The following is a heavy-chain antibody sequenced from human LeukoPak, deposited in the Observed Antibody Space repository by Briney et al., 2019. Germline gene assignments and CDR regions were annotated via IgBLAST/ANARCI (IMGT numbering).Heavy chain of an antibody. V-gene: IGHV3-23*01. CDR2: ISGSGGSI. J-gene: IGHJ4*02. Sequence: PGGSLRLSCAGSGFTVSNYAMSWVRQAPGKGLEWVPGISGSGGSIYYADSVKGRFTISRDNSKNTLYLQMNSLRAEDTAVYYCAKRPFGELFLYFDYWGQGTLVTVSS. D-gene: IGHD3-10*01. CDR3: AKRPFGELFLYFDY. CDR1: GFTVSNYA.